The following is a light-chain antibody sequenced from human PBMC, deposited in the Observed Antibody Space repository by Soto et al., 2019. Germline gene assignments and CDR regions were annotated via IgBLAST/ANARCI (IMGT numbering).Light chain of an antibody. CDR1: SSDVGSYNL. CDR3: CSYAGSSTFWV. J-gene: IGLJ3*02. Sequence: QSALTQPASVSGSPGQSITISCTGTSSDVGSYNLVSWYQQHPGKAPKLMIYEVSKRPSGVSNRFSGSKSGNTASLTISGLQAEDEADYYCCSYAGSSTFWVFCGGTKLTVL. V-gene: IGLV2-23*02. CDR2: EVS.